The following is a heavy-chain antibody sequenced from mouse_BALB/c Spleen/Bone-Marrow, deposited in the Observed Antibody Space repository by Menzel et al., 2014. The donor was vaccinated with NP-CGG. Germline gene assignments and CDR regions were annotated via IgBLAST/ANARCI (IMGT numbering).Heavy chain of an antibody. Sequence: EVQLVESGPDLVKPSQSLSLTCTVTGYSIASGYSCHWIQQFPGNNLEWMGYIHYSGNTNYNPSLRSRISITRDTSKNQFFLQLNSVTTEDTATYYCARREFAMDYWGQGTSVTVSS. CDR3: ARREFAMDY. J-gene: IGHJ4*01. CDR1: GYSIASGYS. V-gene: IGHV3-1*02. CDR2: IHYSGNT.